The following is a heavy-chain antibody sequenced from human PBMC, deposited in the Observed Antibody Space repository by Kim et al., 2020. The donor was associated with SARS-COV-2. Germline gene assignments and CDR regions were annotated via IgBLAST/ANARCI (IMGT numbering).Heavy chain of an antibody. V-gene: IGHV3-43*02. J-gene: IGHJ4*02. CDR1: GITFDDYG. CDR3: AKDDWYSGSGGGGIDY. CDR2: INRDGGLK. Sequence: GGSLRLSCAVSGITFDDYGMHWVRQAPGKGLEWVSLINRDGGLKHYADFVKGRFIISRDNSKNSLYLQMNSLTTEDTALYYCAKDDWYSGSGGGGIDYWGQGTPVTVSS. D-gene: IGHD6-6*01.